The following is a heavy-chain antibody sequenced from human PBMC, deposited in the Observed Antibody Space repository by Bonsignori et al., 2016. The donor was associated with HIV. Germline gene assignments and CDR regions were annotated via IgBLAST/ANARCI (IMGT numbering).Heavy chain of an antibody. J-gene: IGHJ4*02. Sequence: SETLSLTCAVYGGSFSGYYWSWIRQPPGKGLEWIGEINHSGSTNYNPSLKSRVTISVDTSKNQFSLKLSSVTAADTAVYYCARGDSSGWFDYWGQGTLVTVSS. CDR2: INHSGST. V-gene: IGHV4-34*01. CDR3: ARGDSSGWFDY. D-gene: IGHD6-19*01. CDR1: GGSFSGYY.